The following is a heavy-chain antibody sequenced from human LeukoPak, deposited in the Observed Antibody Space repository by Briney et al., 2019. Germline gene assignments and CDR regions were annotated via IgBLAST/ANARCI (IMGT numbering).Heavy chain of an antibody. CDR3: ARDYGSGSYYGMDV. J-gene: IGHJ6*02. CDR2: ISAYNGNT. D-gene: IGHD3-10*01. V-gene: IGHV1-18*01. Sequence: ASVKVSCKASGYTFTSYGISWVRQAPGQGLEWMGWISAYNGNTNYAQKLQGRVTMTTDTSTSTAYMELRSLRSDDSAVYYCARDYGSGSYYGMDVWGQGTTVTVSS. CDR1: GYTFTSYG.